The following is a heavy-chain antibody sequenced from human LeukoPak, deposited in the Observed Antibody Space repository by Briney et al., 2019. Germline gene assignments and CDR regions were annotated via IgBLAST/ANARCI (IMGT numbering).Heavy chain of an antibody. CDR1: GGTFSSYA. CDR2: IIPIFGTA. D-gene: IGHD2-15*01. J-gene: IGHJ3*02. Sequence: GASVKVSCEASGGTFSSYAISWVRQAPGQGLEWMGGIIPIFGTANYAQKFQGRVTITADESTSTAYMELSSLRSEDTAVYYCASAVCSGGSCYSGAFDIWGQGTMVTVSS. CDR3: ASAVCSGGSCYSGAFDI. V-gene: IGHV1-69*13.